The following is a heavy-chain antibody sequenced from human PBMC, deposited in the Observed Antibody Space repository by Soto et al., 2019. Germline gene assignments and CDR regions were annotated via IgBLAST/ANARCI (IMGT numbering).Heavy chain of an antibody. V-gene: IGHV4-30-2*01. J-gene: IGHJ5*02. Sequence: LSLTCDVSGDTIITGGYTGAWIRQPPGKALEWIGHTYHSGNPYYNPSLKSRVIISVDRSKNQFSLKLTSVTAADTAVYYCARGEPYYYDSRGGNWFDPWGQGTLVTVSS. CDR1: GDTIITGGYT. CDR2: TYHSGNP. CDR3: ARGEPYYYDSRGGNWFDP. D-gene: IGHD3-22*01.